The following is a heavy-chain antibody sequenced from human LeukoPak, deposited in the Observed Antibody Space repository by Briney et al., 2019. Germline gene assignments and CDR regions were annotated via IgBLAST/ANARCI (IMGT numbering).Heavy chain of an antibody. V-gene: IGHV1-24*01. Sequence: ASVKVSCKVSEYTLTELSMHWVRQAPGKGLEWMGGFDPEDGETIYAQKFQGRVTMTRNTSISTAYMELSSLRSEDTAVYYCAARYYYDSSGYTYWGQGTLVTVSS. CDR2: FDPEDGET. J-gene: IGHJ4*02. D-gene: IGHD3-22*01. CDR3: AARYYYDSSGYTY. CDR1: EYTLTELS.